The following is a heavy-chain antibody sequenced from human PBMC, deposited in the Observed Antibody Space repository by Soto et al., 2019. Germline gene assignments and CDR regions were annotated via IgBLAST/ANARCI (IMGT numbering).Heavy chain of an antibody. CDR2: ISWNSGSI. D-gene: IGHD3-16*02. V-gene: IGHV3-9*01. Sequence: EVQLVESGGGLVQPGRSLRLSCAASGFTFDDYSMHWVRQAPGKGLEWVSGISWNSGSIGYADSVKGRFTISRDNAKNSLYLQMSSLRAEDTALYYCAKDGVVLGELPSDFDYWGQGTLVTVSS. CDR1: GFTFDDYS. CDR3: AKDGVVLGELPSDFDY. J-gene: IGHJ4*02.